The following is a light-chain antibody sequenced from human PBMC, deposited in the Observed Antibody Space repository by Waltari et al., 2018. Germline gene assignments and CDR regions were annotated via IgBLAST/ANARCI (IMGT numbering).Light chain of an antibody. V-gene: IGLV4-69*01. J-gene: IGLJ3*02. CDR1: MGHSSKG. CDR3: QTGGHGTWV. CDR2: VNSDGSH. Sequence: QLVLTQSPPASASLRASVRTTRTLRMGHSSKGIAWHQRQPEKGPRYLMKVNSDGSHSKEDEIPDRFSGSSSGAERYLTISSLQSEDEADYYCQTGGHGTWVFGGGTKLTVL.